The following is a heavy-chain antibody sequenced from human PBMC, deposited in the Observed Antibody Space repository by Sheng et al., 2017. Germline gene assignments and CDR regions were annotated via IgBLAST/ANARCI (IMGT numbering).Heavy chain of an antibody. CDR2: ISGSGGST. CDR3: AKDYYRQVWGSYRPTFDY. D-gene: IGHD3-16*02. J-gene: IGHJ4*02. Sequence: EVQLVESGGGLVQPGGSLRLSCAASGFTFSSYAMSWVRQAPGKGLEWVSAISGSGGSTYYADSVKGRFTISRDNSKNTLYLQMNSLRAEDTAVYYCAKDYYRQVWGSYRPTFDYWGQGTLVTVSS. V-gene: IGHV3-23*04. CDR1: GFTFSSYA.